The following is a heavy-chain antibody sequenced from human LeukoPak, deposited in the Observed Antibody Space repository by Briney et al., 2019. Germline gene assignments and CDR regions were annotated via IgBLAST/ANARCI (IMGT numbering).Heavy chain of an antibody. CDR3: ARASMGGRDYHLDS. CDR2: INWNGISI. CDR1: GFTIHYYA. J-gene: IGHJ4*02. D-gene: IGHD4/OR15-4a*01. V-gene: IGHV3-20*04. Sequence: GGSLRLSCAASGFTIHYYAMTWVRQAPGKGLEWISTINWNGISINYADSVRGRFTISRDNAKNSLFLQLGSLRGDDTAVYYCARASMGGRDYHLDSWGQGTLVTVSS.